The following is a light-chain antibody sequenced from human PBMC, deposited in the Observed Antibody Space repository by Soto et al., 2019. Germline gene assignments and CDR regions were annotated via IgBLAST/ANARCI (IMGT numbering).Light chain of an antibody. J-gene: IGLJ2*01. V-gene: IGLV2-14*01. CDR3: SSYTGTDSVI. CDR2: DVS. Sequence: QSALTQPASVSGSPGQSITISCTGSRSDIGGSNYVSWYQQHPGKAPKLLIYDVSNRPSGISNRFSASKSGNTASLTISGLQAEDEAAYYCSSYTGTDSVIFGGGTNSPS. CDR1: RSDIGGSNY.